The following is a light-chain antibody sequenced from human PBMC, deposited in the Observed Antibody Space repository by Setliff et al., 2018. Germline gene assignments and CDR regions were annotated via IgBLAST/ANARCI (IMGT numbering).Light chain of an antibody. Sequence: QSALTQPASVSGSPGQSITISCSGTSSDVGSYGLVSWYQQHPGTAPKLIISDVNNRPSGVSNRFSGSKSGNTASLTISGLQAEDEAAYYCCAYTGSSTYVFGTGTKVT. J-gene: IGLJ1*01. CDR3: CAYTGSSTYV. V-gene: IGLV2-14*01. CDR1: SSDVGSYGL. CDR2: DVN.